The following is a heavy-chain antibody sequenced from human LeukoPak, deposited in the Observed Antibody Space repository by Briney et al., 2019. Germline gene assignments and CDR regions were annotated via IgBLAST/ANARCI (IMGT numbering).Heavy chain of an antibody. D-gene: IGHD5-18*01. CDR3: ARDRMDTGTYFDY. CDR1: GYTFTTYG. CDR2: ISTYNGNT. Sequence: ASVKVSCRSSGYTFTTYGITWVRQAPGQGLEWMGWISTYNGNTNYAQKLQGRITMTTDTSTSTAYMELRSLRSDDTAMYYCARDRMDTGTYFDYWGQGTLVTVSS. V-gene: IGHV1-18*01. J-gene: IGHJ4*02.